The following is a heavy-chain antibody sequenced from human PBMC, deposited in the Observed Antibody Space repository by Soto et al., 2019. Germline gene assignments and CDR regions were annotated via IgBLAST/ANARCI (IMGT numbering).Heavy chain of an antibody. J-gene: IGHJ4*02. Sequence: EVQLVESGGGLVQPGGSLRLSCVASGFTFSTDSMNWVRQAPGKGLEWVAHISTSGATRYYADSVKGRFTISRDNAKPSLYLQMDSRRNEDTVVYYCASFFGSGFDYWGQGTLVPVSS. CDR3: ASFFGSGFDY. CDR1: GFTFSTDS. CDR2: ISTSGATR. D-gene: IGHD6-19*01. V-gene: IGHV3-48*02.